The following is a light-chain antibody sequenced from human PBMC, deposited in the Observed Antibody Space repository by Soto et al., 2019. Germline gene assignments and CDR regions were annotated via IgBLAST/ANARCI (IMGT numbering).Light chain of an antibody. CDR1: SGHSSYA. CDR2: LNSDGSH. V-gene: IGLV4-69*01. Sequence: QAVVTQSPSASASLGASVKLTCTLSSGHSSYAIAWHQQQPEKGPRSLMKLNSDGSHSKGDGIPDRFSGSSSGAERYLTISSLQSEDEADYYCQTWGTGPWVFVGGTKLTVL. J-gene: IGLJ3*02. CDR3: QTWGTGPWV.